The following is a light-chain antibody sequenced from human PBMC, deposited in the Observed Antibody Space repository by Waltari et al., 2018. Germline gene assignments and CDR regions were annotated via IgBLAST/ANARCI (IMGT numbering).Light chain of an antibody. CDR1: QGIRYD. V-gene: IGKV1-6*01. Sequence: AIQMTQSPSSLSASVGDRVTITCRASQGIRYDLGWYQQKPGKAPKLLIYAASSLQSGVPSRFSGSGSGADFTLTISSLQPEDFATYFCVQDYNYPWTFGQGTKVEIK. CDR2: AAS. J-gene: IGKJ1*01. CDR3: VQDYNYPWT.